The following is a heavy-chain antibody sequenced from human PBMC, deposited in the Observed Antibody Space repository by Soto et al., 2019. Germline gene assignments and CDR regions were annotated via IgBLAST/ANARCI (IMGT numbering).Heavy chain of an antibody. CDR1: GGTFSSYA. J-gene: IGHJ4*02. CDR3: ARESRYCSGVSCYLPPGIDS. Sequence: SVKVSCKASGGTFSSYAISWVRQAPGQGLEWMGGIIPIFGTANYAQKFQGRVTITADESTSTAYMELSSLRSEDTAVYYCARESRYCSGVSCYLPPGIDSWGQGTLVTISS. CDR2: IIPIFGTA. V-gene: IGHV1-69*13. D-gene: IGHD2-15*01.